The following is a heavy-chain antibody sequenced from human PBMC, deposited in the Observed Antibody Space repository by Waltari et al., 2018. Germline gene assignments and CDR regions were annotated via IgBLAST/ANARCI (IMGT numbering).Heavy chain of an antibody. V-gene: IGHV4-38-2*02. CDR3: ARVGIAAAGSPDY. J-gene: IGHJ4*02. D-gene: IGHD6-13*01. CDR1: GYSISSGYY. CDR2: IYHSGST. Sequence: QVQLQESGPGLVKPSETLSLTCTVSGYSISSGYYWGWIRQPPGKGLEWIGSIYHSGSTYYNPSLKSRVTISVETSKNQFSLKLSSVTAADTAVYYCARVGIAAAGSPDYWGQGTLVTVSS.